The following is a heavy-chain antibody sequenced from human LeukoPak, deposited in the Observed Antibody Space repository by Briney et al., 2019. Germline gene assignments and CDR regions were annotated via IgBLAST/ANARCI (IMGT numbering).Heavy chain of an antibody. CDR2: INHSGST. CDR3: ARRTWVYGSGSIGYFDY. D-gene: IGHD3-10*01. Sequence: SETLSLTCAVYGGSFSGYYWSWIRQPPGKGLEWIREINHSGSTNYNPSLKSRVTISVDTSKNQFSLKLSSVTAADTAVYYCARRTWVYGSGSIGYFDYWGQGTLVTVSS. J-gene: IGHJ4*02. V-gene: IGHV4-34*01. CDR1: GGSFSGYY.